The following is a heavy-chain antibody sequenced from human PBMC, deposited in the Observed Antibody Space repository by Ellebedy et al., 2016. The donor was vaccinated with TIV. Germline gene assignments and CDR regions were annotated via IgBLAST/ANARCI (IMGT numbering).Heavy chain of an antibody. J-gene: IGHJ3*01. Sequence: PGGSLRLSCAASGFTFSRSGMPWVRQAPGKGLEWVAVIWYDGSNKYYADSVKGRFTISRDNSKNTLYLQMNSLRVEDTAVFYCAIDGYTSGWGSGAFDVWGQGTMVTVSS. CDR1: GFTFSRSG. CDR3: AIDGYTSGWGSGAFDV. D-gene: IGHD6-19*01. CDR2: IWYDGSNK. V-gene: IGHV3-33*08.